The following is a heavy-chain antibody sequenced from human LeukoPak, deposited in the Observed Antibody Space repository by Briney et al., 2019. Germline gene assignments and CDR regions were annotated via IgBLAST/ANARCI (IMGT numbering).Heavy chain of an antibody. J-gene: IGHJ6*02. CDR2: IFDPETS. CDR3: ARVRGYPPLYFYGVAV. V-gene: IGHV4-59*02. Sequence: SETLSLTCAVSTGSVSGFYWSWIRQTPGKGLEWIGFIFDPETSNYNPSLKSRVTISIDTSKNHFSLDLRSVTTADTAIYYCARVRGYPPLYFYGVAVWGQGTTVTVSS. D-gene: IGHD3-3*01. CDR1: TGSVSGFY.